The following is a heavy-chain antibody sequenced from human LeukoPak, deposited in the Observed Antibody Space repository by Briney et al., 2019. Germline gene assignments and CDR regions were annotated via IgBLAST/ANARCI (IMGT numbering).Heavy chain of an antibody. CDR1: GYTFTGYY. D-gene: IGHD1-26*01. V-gene: IGHV1-2*02. CDR3: VRFLEATDNPSDY. J-gene: IGHJ4*02. CDR2: INPNSGGT. Sequence: GASVKVSCKASGYTFTGYYMHWVRQAPGQGLEWMGWINPNSGGTNYAQKFQGRVTMTRDTSISTAYMELSRLRSDDTAVYYCVRFLEATDNPSDYWGQGTLVTVSS.